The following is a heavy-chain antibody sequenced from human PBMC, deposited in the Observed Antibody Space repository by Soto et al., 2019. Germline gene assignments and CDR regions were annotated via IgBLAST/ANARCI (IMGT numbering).Heavy chain of an antibody. D-gene: IGHD2-15*01. CDR2: VTADGGT. J-gene: IGHJ3*02. CDR3: APHVSCSGGSCQYDAFAI. CDR1: GFTVSSHA. Sequence: EVQVLESGGGLVQPGGSLRLSCEGSGFTVSSHAMTWIRQAPGKGPEWVSTVTADGGTYYADHVKGRFAMSRDTSEHTLSLQMNSLGAEDPAAYSCAPHVSCSGGSCQYDAFAIRGQGTMVTVSS. V-gene: IGHV3-23*01.